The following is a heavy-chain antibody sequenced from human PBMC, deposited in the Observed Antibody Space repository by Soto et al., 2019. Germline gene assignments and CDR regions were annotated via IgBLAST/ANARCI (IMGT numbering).Heavy chain of an antibody. CDR2: INPSGGST. CDR1: GYTFTSYY. Sequence: ASVNVSCKSSGYTFTSYYMHWVRQAPGQGLECMGIINPSGGSTSYAQKFQGRVTMTRDTSTSTVYMELSSLRSEDTAVYYCARDGAYYYDSSNWFDPWGQGTLVTVSS. V-gene: IGHV1-46*01. D-gene: IGHD3-22*01. J-gene: IGHJ5*02. CDR3: ARDGAYYYDSSNWFDP.